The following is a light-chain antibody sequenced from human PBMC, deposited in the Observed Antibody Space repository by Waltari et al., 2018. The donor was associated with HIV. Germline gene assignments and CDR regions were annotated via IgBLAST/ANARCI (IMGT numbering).Light chain of an antibody. Sequence: DIQMTQSPSTLSASVGARVTITCRASQTISNWLAWYQQKPGKAPKLLIYKASSLKSGVPSRFSGSGSGTEFTLSISSLQPDDFATYYCQQYNTYWTFGQGTKVQI. V-gene: IGKV1-5*03. J-gene: IGKJ1*01. CDR1: QTISNW. CDR3: QQYNTYWT. CDR2: KAS.